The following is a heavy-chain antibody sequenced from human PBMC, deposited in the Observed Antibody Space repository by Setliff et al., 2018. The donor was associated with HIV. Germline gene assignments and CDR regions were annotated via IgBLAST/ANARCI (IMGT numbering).Heavy chain of an antibody. V-gene: IGHV1-69*05. Sequence: AASVKVSCKASGGTFSSYAISWVRQAPGQGLEWMGGIIPIFGTANYAQKFQGRVTITTDESTSTAYMELSSLRSEDTAVYYCAISIPPDAFDIWGQGTMVTVSS. J-gene: IGHJ3*02. CDR3: AISIPPDAFDI. CDR2: IIPIFGTA. CDR1: GGTFSSYA.